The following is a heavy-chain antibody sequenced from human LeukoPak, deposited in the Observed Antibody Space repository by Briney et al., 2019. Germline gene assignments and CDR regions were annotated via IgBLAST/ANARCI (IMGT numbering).Heavy chain of an antibody. V-gene: IGHV3-7*04. CDR1: GFTFSSSW. Sequence: GGSLRLSCAASGFTFSSSWMSWVRQAPGKGLEWVANINQDGSGKYYLDSLRGRFTISRNNAKNSLYLQVNSLRAEDTAVYYCVRGVDYWGQGILVTVSS. CDR2: INQDGSGK. CDR3: VRGVDY. J-gene: IGHJ4*02.